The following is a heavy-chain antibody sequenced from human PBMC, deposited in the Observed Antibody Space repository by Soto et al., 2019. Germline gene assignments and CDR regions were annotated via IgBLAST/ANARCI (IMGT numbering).Heavy chain of an antibody. D-gene: IGHD6-13*01. J-gene: IGHJ4*02. Sequence: QITLKEAGPTLVKPTQTLTLTCTFSGFSLSTSGVGVGWIRQPPGKALEWLALIYWDDDKRYTPSLKSRLTITKDTSKNQVVLTMTNMDPVDTATYYCAHRRISWHFGYWGQGTLVTVSS. CDR1: GFSLSTSGVG. CDR3: AHRRISWHFGY. CDR2: IYWDDDK. V-gene: IGHV2-5*02.